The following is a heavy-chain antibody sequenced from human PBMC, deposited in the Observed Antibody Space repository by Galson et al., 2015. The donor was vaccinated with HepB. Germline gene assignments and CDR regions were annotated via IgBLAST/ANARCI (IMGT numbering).Heavy chain of an antibody. CDR1: GYSFTSYW. Sequence: QSGAEVKKPGESLRISCKGSGYSFTSYWISWVRQMPGKGLEWMGRIDPSDSYTNYSPSFQGHVTISADKSISAAYLQWSSLKASDTAMYYCARHTNKQQLVFQLDLVYSMDVWGQGTTVTVSS. V-gene: IGHV5-10-1*01. J-gene: IGHJ6*02. CDR2: IDPSDSYT. CDR3: ARHTNKQQLVFQLDLVYSMDV. D-gene: IGHD6-13*01.